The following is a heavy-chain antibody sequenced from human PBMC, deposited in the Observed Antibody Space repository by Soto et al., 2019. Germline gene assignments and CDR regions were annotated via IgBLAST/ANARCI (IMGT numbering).Heavy chain of an antibody. Sequence: TLSLTCAVSGGSIRSGGYSWSWIRQPPGKGLEWIGYIYRSGSTYYNPSLKSRVTISVDRSKNQFSLKLSSVTAADTAVYYCASSHAGAHITAAVHWGQGTLVTVSS. J-gene: IGHJ4*02. CDR1: GGSIRSGGYS. CDR2: IYRSGST. CDR3: ASSHAGAHITAAVH. D-gene: IGHD6-13*01. V-gene: IGHV4-30-2*01.